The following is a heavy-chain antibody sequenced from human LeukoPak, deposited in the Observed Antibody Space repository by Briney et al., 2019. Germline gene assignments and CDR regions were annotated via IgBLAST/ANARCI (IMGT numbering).Heavy chain of an antibody. CDR1: GFTFSSYA. J-gene: IGHJ6*03. Sequence: PGGSLRLSCAASGFTFSSYAMSWVRQAPGKGLEWVSAISGSGGSTYYADSVKGRFTISRDNSKNTLYLQMNSLRAEDTAVYYCAAHHEGIRGYYYYYMDVWGKGTTVTVSS. CDR2: ISGSGGST. V-gene: IGHV3-23*01. CDR3: AAHHEGIRGYYYYYMDV. D-gene: IGHD1-14*01.